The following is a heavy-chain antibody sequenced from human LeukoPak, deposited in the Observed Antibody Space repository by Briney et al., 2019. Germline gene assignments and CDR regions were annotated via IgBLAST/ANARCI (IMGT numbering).Heavy chain of an antibody. Sequence: ASVKVSCKASGYTFTDYYMHWVRQAPGQGLEWMGWIHPNSGGTNSAQNFQGRVTMTRDTSITTAYMELSRLKSDDTAVYYCARQFGSGWYFDYWGQGTLVTVSS. CDR1: GYTFTDYY. D-gene: IGHD6-19*01. CDR3: ARQFGSGWYFDY. V-gene: IGHV1-2*02. CDR2: IHPNSGGT. J-gene: IGHJ4*02.